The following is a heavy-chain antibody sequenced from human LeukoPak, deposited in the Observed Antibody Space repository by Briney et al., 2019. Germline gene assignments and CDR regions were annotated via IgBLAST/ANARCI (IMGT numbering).Heavy chain of an antibody. CDR2: IGTTSGAI. CDR3: ARNRGEVAALYWFDP. V-gene: IGHV3-48*04. CDR1: GFTFNAFG. D-gene: IGHD2-15*01. Sequence: GGSLRLSCAASGFTFNAFGMNWVRQAPGKGLGWVSYIGTTSGAIYYADSVKGRFTISRDNAKNSLYLQMNSLRAEDTALYHCARNRGEVAALYWFDPWGQGTLVTVSS. J-gene: IGHJ5*02.